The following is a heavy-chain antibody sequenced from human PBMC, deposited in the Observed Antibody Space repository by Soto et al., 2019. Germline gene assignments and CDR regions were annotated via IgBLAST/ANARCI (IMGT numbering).Heavy chain of an antibody. J-gene: IGHJ6*02. D-gene: IGHD5-18*01. CDR2: ISCDGSNK. CDR1: GFTFSSYG. V-gene: IGHV3-30*18. CDR3: AKDLQLWPSYDYYGMDV. Sequence: QVQLVESGGGVVQPGRSLRLSCAASGFTFSSYGMHWVRQAPGKGLEWVAVISCDGSNKYYADSVKGRFTISRDNSKNTLYLQTNSLSAEDTAVYYCAKDLQLWPSYDYYGMDVWGQGTTVTVSS.